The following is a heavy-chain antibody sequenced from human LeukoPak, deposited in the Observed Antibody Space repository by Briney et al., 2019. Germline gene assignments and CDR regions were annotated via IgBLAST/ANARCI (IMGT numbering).Heavy chain of an antibody. CDR3: AKSLRNGGGWASDY. CDR1: GLTFDVYA. CDR2: ITWSNGEI. V-gene: IGHV3-9*01. J-gene: IGHJ4*02. Sequence: QSGGSLRLSCAASGLTFDVYAVHWVRQAPGKGLEWVSGITWSNGEIAYADSVKGRFTISRDNAKMYLQMNSLRTEDTAVYYCAKSLRNGGGWASDYWGQGTLVAVSS. D-gene: IGHD6-19*01.